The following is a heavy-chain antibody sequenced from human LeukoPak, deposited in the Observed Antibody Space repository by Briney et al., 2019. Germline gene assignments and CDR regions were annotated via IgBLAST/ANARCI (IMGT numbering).Heavy chain of an antibody. D-gene: IGHD6-13*01. CDR3: ARDRVSSSWYSNWFDP. V-gene: IGHV4-34*01. Sequence: SETLSLTCAVYGGSFSGYYWSWIRQPPGKGLEWIGEINHSGSTYYNPSLKSRVTISVDTSKNQFSLKLSSVTAADTAAYYCARDRVSSSWYSNWFDPWGQGTLVTVSS. CDR1: GGSFSGYY. CDR2: INHSGST. J-gene: IGHJ5*02.